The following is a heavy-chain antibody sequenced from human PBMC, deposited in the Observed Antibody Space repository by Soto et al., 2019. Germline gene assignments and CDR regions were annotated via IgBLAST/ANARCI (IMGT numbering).Heavy chain of an antibody. J-gene: IGHJ4*02. Sequence: ASVKVSCKASGYTFTSYGSSWVRQAPGQGLEWMGWINPNNGDTNYTQKFRGRVTMTRDTSNNTVYMELTRLTSDDTAVYFCARMLVPTTYSDSWGQGTPVTVSS. CDR2: INPNNGDT. CDR3: ARMLVPTTYSDS. CDR1: GYTFTSYG. D-gene: IGHD3-16*01. V-gene: IGHV1-18*01.